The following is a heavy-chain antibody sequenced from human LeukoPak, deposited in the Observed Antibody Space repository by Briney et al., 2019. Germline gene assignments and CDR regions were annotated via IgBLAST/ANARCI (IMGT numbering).Heavy chain of an antibody. CDR3: ARAYSGTHTP. CDR2: ISSSSSYI. CDR1: GFTFSSYA. D-gene: IGHD1-26*01. Sequence: GGSLRLSCAASGFTFSSYAMSWVRQAPGKGLEWVSSISSSSSYIYYADSVKGRFTISRDNAKNSLYLQMNSLRAEDTAVYYCARAYSGTHTPWGQGTLVTVSS. V-gene: IGHV3-21*01. J-gene: IGHJ4*02.